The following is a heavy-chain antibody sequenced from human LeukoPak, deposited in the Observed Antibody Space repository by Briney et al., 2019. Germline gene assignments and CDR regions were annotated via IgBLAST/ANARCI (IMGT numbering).Heavy chain of an antibody. Sequence: GGSLTLSCAASGFTFSSYEMNWVRQAPGKGLEWVSYISSSGSTIYYADSVKGRFTISRNNATNSLYLQMNSLMAEDTAVYYCARASQLVLPNFDYWGQGTLVTVSS. CDR1: GFTFSSYE. CDR2: ISSSGSTI. CDR3: ARASQLVLPNFDY. D-gene: IGHD6-13*01. J-gene: IGHJ4*02. V-gene: IGHV3-48*03.